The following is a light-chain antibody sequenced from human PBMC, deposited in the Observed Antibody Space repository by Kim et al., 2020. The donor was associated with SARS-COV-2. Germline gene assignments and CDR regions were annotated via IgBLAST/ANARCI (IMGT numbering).Light chain of an antibody. Sequence: ASVGDRVTITCRASQGIRNALGWYQQKPGKAPKRLIYLASTLQSDAPSRFSGSGSGTEFTLTISSLQPEDFATYYCYQYGSSPPTFGQGTKVDIK. J-gene: IGKJ1*01. CDR1: QGIRNA. V-gene: IGKV1-17*01. CDR3: YQYGSSPPT. CDR2: LAS.